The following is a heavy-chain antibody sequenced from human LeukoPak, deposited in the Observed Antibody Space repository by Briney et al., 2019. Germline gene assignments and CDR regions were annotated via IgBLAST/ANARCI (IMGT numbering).Heavy chain of an antibody. J-gene: IGHJ4*02. CDR2: IYYSGST. CDR3: ARRAGSFDY. Sequence: SETLSLTCAVSGGSISTRNWWSWVRQPPEKGLEWIGYIYYSGSTNYNPSLKSRVTISVDTSKNQFSLKLSSVTAADTAVYYCARRAGSFDYWGQGTLVTVSS. CDR1: GGSISTRNW. D-gene: IGHD3-10*01. V-gene: IGHV4-4*02.